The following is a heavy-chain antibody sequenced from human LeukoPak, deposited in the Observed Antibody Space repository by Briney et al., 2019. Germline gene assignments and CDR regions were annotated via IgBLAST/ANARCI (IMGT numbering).Heavy chain of an antibody. J-gene: IGHJ4*02. CDR1: GFTFSSYS. D-gene: IGHD2-15*01. CDR2: ISSSGSYI. Sequence: GGSLRLSCAASGFTFSSYSMNWVRQAPGKGLEWVSSISSSGSYIYYADSVKGRFTISRDNAKNSLYLQMNSLRAEDTAVYYCARDREPYCTGGTCYSTGDYWGQGTLVTVSS. V-gene: IGHV3-21*06. CDR3: ARDREPYCTGGTCYSTGDY.